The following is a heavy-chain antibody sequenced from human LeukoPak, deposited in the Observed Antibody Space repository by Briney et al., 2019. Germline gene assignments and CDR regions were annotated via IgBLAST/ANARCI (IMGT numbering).Heavy chain of an antibody. D-gene: IGHD3-3*01. CDR2: IIPIFGTA. CDR3: ARAPFTTLFADYYYGMDV. J-gene: IGHJ6*02. CDR1: GGTFNSYA. V-gene: IGHV1-69*05. Sequence: GSSVKVSCKASGGTFNSYAISWVRQAPGQGLEWMGGIIPIFGTANHAQKFQGRVTITTDESTSTAYMELSSLRSEDTAVYYCARAPFTTLFADYYYGMDVWGQGTTVTVSS.